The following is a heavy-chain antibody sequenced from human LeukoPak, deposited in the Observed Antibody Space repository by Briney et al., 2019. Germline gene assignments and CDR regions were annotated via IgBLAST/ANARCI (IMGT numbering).Heavy chain of an antibody. CDR1: GFTFGSYW. J-gene: IGHJ6*02. V-gene: IGHV3-7*01. CDR2: IKPDGSET. CDR3: ATLSYFYGMVF. Sequence: GGSLRLSCAASGFTFGSYWMSWVRQAPGKGLEWVANIKPDGSETHYVDSARGRFTLSRDNAKNSLFLQVDTLRAGDTAVYYCATLSYFYGMVFWGQGTTVTVSS.